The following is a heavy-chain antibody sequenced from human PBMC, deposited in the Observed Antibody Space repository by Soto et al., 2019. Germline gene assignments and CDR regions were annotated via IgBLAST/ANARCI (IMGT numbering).Heavy chain of an antibody. V-gene: IGHV4-59*01. CDR3: ARAGSYYSIDN. Sequence: SETLSLTCTGSGGSISNFYWSWIRQPPGKGLEWIGHIYYSGSTNYNPSLKSRVTISVDTSKNQFSLKLNSVTAANPAVYYCARAGSYYSIDNWGQGTLVTVSS. J-gene: IGHJ4*02. CDR2: IYYSGST. D-gene: IGHD3-10*01. CDR1: GGSISNFY.